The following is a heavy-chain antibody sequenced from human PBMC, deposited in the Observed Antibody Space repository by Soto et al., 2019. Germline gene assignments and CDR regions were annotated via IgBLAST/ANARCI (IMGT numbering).Heavy chain of an antibody. CDR2: IYYSGST. D-gene: IGHD2-2*01. Sequence: SETLSLTCTVSGGSISSYYWSWIRQPPGKGLEWIGYIYYSGSTNYNPSLKSRVTISVDTSKNQFSLKLSSVTAADTAVYYCARQGDIVVVPAAMRPSDYYYYMDVWGKGTTVTVS. CDR1: GGSISSYY. V-gene: IGHV4-59*08. J-gene: IGHJ6*03. CDR3: ARQGDIVVVPAAMRPSDYYYYMDV.